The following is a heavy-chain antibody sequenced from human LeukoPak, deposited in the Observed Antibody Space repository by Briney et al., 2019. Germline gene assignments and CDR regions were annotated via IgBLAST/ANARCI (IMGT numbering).Heavy chain of an antibody. Sequence: ASETLSLTCTVSGYSISSGYYWGWIRQPPGKGLEWIGSIYHSGSTYYNPSLKGRVTISVDTSKNQFSLKLSSVTAADTAVYYCARGTAIFGVVTIYYYMDVWGKGTTVTVSS. CDR2: IYHSGST. V-gene: IGHV4-38-2*02. CDR1: GYSISSGYY. J-gene: IGHJ6*03. CDR3: ARGTAIFGVVTIYYYMDV. D-gene: IGHD3-3*01.